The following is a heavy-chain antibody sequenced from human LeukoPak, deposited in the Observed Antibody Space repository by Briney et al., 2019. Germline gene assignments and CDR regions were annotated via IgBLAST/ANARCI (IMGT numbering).Heavy chain of an antibody. CDR1: GGSISSYY. Sequence: PWETLSLTCTVSGGSISSYYWSWIRQPPGKGLEWIGYIYYSGSTNYNPSLKSRVTISVDTSKNQFSLKLSSVTAADTAVYYCARVGFIAVAGTGRSNWFDPWGQGTLVTVSS. CDR2: IYYSGST. J-gene: IGHJ5*02. V-gene: IGHV4-59*01. D-gene: IGHD6-19*01. CDR3: ARVGFIAVAGTGRSNWFDP.